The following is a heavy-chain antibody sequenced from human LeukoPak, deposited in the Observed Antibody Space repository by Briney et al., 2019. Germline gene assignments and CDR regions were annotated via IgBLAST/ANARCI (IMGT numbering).Heavy chain of an antibody. CDR2: IYPGDSDT. D-gene: IGHD2-2*02. CDR3: ARSFDCSSTSCYRGWFDP. J-gene: IGHJ5*02. Sequence: GESLKISCKGSGYSFTSYWIGWVRQMPGKGLEWMGIIYPGDSDTRYSPSFQGQVTISADKSISTAYLQWSSLKASDTAMHYCARSFDCSSTSCYRGWFDPWGQGTLVTVSS. V-gene: IGHV5-51*01. CDR1: GYSFTSYW.